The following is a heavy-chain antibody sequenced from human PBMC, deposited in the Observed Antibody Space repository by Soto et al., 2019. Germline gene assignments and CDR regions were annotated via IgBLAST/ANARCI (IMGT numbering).Heavy chain of an antibody. CDR3: AKDGGFDYGFWYFDL. CDR1: GFTFSRYT. J-gene: IGHJ2*01. V-gene: IGHV3-30-3*01. Sequence: QVQLVESGGGVVQPGRSLSLSCAASGFTFSRYTMHWVRQAPGKGLEWVAVTSYDGSTKYYADSVKGRFTISRDNSKNILYLQIDYLRAEDTAVYYCAKDGGFDYGFWYFDLWGRGTLVTVSS. CDR2: TSYDGSTK. D-gene: IGHD4-17*01.